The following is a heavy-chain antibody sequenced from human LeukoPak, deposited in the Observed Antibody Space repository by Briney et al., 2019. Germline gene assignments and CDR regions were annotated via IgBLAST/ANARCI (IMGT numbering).Heavy chain of an antibody. CDR1: GFTFSTYG. CDR3: AELGITMIGGV. V-gene: IGHV3-30*18. CDR2: ISYDGSNK. D-gene: IGHD3-10*02. J-gene: IGHJ6*04. Sequence: GGSLRLSCAASGFTFSTYGMHWVRQTPGKGLEWVAVISYDGSNKYYTDSVKGRFTISRDNSKNTLYLQMNSLRAEDTAVYYCAELGITMIGGVWGKGTTVTISS.